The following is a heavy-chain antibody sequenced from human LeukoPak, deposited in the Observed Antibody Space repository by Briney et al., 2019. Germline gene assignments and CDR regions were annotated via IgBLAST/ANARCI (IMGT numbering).Heavy chain of an antibody. J-gene: IGHJ4*02. Sequence: TSETLSLTCTVSGGSISSRNYYWGWIRQPPGKGLEWIGSMFYSESTYYNPSLKSRVTISVDTSKNQFSLNLSSVTAADTAVYYCARGGPVVIFDYWGQGTLVTVSS. CDR2: MFYSEST. D-gene: IGHD3-22*01. CDR3: ARGGPVVIFDY. V-gene: IGHV4-39*07. CDR1: GGSISSRNYY.